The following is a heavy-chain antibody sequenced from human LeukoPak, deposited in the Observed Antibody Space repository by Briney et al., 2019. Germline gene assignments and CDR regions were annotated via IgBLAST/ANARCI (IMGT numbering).Heavy chain of an antibody. CDR1: GGSIGSYY. Sequence: SETLSLTCTVSGGSIGSYYWSWIRQPPGKGLEWVGYIYYSGSTNYNPSLKSRVTISVDTSKNQFSLTLSSVTAADTAVYYCARAGYCSSTSCYGDEAFDIWGQGTIVTVSS. CDR2: IYYSGST. V-gene: IGHV4-59*01. D-gene: IGHD2-2*03. J-gene: IGHJ3*02. CDR3: ARAGYCSSTSCYGDEAFDI.